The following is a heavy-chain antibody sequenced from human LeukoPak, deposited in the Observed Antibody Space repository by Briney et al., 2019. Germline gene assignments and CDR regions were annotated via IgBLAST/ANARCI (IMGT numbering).Heavy chain of an antibody. CDR1: GXTFSNYG. CDR3: ARGSVAGNYYYYGMDV. D-gene: IGHD6-19*01. V-gene: IGHV3-33*01. CDR2: VWYDGSTN. J-gene: IGHJ6*02. Sequence: GRSLRLSCAASGXTFSNYGVHWVRQAPGKGLEWVAGVWYDGSTNYYADFVKGQFTISRDNAKTSLYLQMNSLRAEDTAVYYCARGSVAGNYYYYGMDVWGQGTTVTVSS.